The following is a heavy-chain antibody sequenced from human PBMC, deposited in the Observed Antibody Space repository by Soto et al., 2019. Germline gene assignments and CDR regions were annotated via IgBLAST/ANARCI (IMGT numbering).Heavy chain of an antibody. V-gene: IGHV1-69*01. D-gene: IGHD2-2*01. CDR2: IIPISETT. J-gene: IGHJ6*02. Sequence: QVQLVQSGAEVKKPGSSVKVSCKASGGTFSSYAISWVRQAPGQGLEWMGGIIPISETTNYAQKFQGRVTITADESKSTGYMELSSLKSEDTAVYYCARSQGSSTSLEVYDYRYCGMEVCGQGTTVTVSS. CDR3: ARSQGSSTSLEVYDYRYCGMEV. CDR1: GGTFSSYA.